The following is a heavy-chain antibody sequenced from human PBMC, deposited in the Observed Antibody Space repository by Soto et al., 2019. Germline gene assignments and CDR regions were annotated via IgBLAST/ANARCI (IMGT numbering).Heavy chain of an antibody. Sequence: QVQLQESGPGLMKPSGTLSLTCAVSGGSISTNWWSWVRQPPGKGLEWIGEIYHSGRTNYHPFLEKRITMSVEKSQNLPSLILNSLTDADTAVYYCARQIAVSGTSGFDFWGQGTLVTVSS. CDR2: IYHSGRT. V-gene: IGHV4-4*02. D-gene: IGHD6-19*01. J-gene: IGHJ4*02. CDR3: ARQIAVSGTSGFDF. CDR1: GGSISTNW.